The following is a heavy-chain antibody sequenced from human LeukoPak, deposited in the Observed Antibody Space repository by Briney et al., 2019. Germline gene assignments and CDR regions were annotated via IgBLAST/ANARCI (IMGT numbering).Heavy chain of an antibody. CDR2: ISSSRTT. D-gene: IGHD3-3*01. V-gene: IGHV3-48*01. Sequence: GGSLRLSCAASGFPFSSYSMNWVRQAPGEGLEWVSYISSSRTTSYADSVKGRFTISRDNSKNTLYLQMNSLRAEDTAVYYCAKGSKEVLFTRDHYMDVWGKGTTVTISS. J-gene: IGHJ6*03. CDR1: GFPFSSYS. CDR3: AKGSKEVLFTRDHYMDV.